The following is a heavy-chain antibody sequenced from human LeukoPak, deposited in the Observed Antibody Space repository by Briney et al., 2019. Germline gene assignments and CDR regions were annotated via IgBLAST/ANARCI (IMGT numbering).Heavy chain of an antibody. Sequence: PGGSLRLSCAASGFTFSSYGMHWVRQAPGKGLEWVAFIRYDGSNKYYADSVKGRFTISRDNSKNTLYLQMNSLRAEDTAVYYCAKDLSIVVVPAALGAFDIWGLGTMVTVSS. CDR3: AKDLSIVVVPAALGAFDI. CDR1: GFTFSSYG. J-gene: IGHJ3*02. V-gene: IGHV3-30*02. D-gene: IGHD2-2*01. CDR2: IRYDGSNK.